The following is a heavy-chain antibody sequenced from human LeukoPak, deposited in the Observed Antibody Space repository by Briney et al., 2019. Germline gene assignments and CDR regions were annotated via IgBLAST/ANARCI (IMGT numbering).Heavy chain of an antibody. V-gene: IGHV3-30*02. CDR3: AKTRELPDDAFDI. Sequence: LPGGSLRLSCAASGFTFSSYGMHWVRQAPGKGLEWVAFIRYDGSNKYYADSVKGRFTISRDNSKNTLYLQMNSLRAEDTAVYYCAKTRELPDDAFDIWGQGSMVTVSS. CDR1: GFTFSSYG. J-gene: IGHJ3*02. D-gene: IGHD1-26*01. CDR2: IRYDGSNK.